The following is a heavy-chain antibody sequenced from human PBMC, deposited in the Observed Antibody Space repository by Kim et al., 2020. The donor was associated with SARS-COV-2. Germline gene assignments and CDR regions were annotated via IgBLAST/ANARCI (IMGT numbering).Heavy chain of an antibody. CDR2: IKQDGSEK. V-gene: IGHV3-7*03. J-gene: IGHJ6*01. D-gene: IGHD2-2*01. Sequence: GGSLRLSCAASGFTFSSDWMSWVRQAPGKGLEWVANIKQDGSEKYYVDSVKGRFTISRDNAKNSLYLQMNSLRAEDTAVYYCASEPIVVVPAAMGLDYY. CDR3: ASEPIVVVPAAMGLDYY. CDR1: GFTFSSDW.